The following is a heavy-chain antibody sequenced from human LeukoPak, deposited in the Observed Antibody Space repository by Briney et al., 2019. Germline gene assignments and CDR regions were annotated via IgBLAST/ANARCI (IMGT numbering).Heavy chain of an antibody. V-gene: IGHV3-23*01. CDR2: ISGNGGYT. CDR3: AGGVRYEVFDY. Sequence: GGSLRLSCAASGFTFDNHAMGWVRQAPGKGLEWVSSISGNGGYTYYADSVKGRFTISRDNSKNTLYLQMNSLRADDTALYYCAGGVRYEVFDYWGQGTLATVSS. D-gene: IGHD5-12*01. CDR1: GFTFDNHA. J-gene: IGHJ4*02.